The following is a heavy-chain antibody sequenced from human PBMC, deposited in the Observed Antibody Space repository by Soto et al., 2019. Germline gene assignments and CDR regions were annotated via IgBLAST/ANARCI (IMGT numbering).Heavy chain of an antibody. CDR3: ARDGREASGMDV. V-gene: IGHV4-34*01. CDR1: GGSFSGFY. Sequence: PSETLSLTCAVSGGSFSGFYWTWIRQPPGEGLEWIGEINHRGSTTYNPSLRSRSTISVDTSNNQFSLKLNSVTTADTAVYYCARDGREASGMDVWGQGTKVTVSS. CDR2: INHRGST. D-gene: IGHD1-26*01. J-gene: IGHJ6*02.